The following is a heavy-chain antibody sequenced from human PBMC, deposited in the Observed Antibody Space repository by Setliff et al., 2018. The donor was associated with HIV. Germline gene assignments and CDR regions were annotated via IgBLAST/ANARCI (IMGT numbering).Heavy chain of an antibody. Sequence: ASVKVSCKASGYTFINYDIHWVRQAPRQRPEWMGRISVGNGDSKYSRASQDRVSITKDTSAHTAYMELTRLRSEDTAVYYCVSPMFYDGTVVWGQGTLVTVSS. V-gene: IGHV1-3*03. J-gene: IGHJ4*02. CDR3: VSPMFYDGTVV. CDR1: GYTFINYD. CDR2: ISVGNGDS. D-gene: IGHD1-1*01.